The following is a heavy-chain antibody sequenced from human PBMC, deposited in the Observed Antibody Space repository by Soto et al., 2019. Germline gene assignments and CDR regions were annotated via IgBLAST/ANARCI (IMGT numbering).Heavy chain of an antibody. CDR3: AKDKKYQLPSPGYFDY. D-gene: IGHD2-2*01. CDR2: ISWNSGSI. CDR1: GFTFDDYA. J-gene: IGHJ4*02. Sequence: SLKISCAASGFTFDDYAMHWVRQAPGKGLEWVSGISWNSGSIGYADSVKGRFTISRDNAKNSLYLQMNSLRAEDTALYYCAKDKKYQLPSPGYFDYWGQGTLVTVSS. V-gene: IGHV3-9*01.